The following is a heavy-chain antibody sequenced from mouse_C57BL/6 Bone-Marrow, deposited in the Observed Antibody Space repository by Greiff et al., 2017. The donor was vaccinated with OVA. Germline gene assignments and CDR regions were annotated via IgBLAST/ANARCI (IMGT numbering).Heavy chain of an antibody. D-gene: IGHD1-2*01. Sequence: VQLKESGGGLVKPGGSLKLSCAASGFTFSDYGMHWVRQAPEKGLEWVAYISSGSSTIYYADTVKGRFTISRDNAKNTLFLQMTSLRSEDTAMYYCARGRLGFDYWGQGTTLTVSS. J-gene: IGHJ2*01. CDR3: ARGRLGFDY. CDR1: GFTFSDYG. V-gene: IGHV5-17*01. CDR2: ISSGSSTI.